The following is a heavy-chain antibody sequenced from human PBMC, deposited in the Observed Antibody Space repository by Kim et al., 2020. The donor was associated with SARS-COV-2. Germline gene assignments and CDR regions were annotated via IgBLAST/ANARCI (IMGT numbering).Heavy chain of an antibody. J-gene: IGHJ6*02. V-gene: IGHV3-66*01. Sequence: STYYADSVKSRFNISRDNSKNTLYLHMNSLRAEDTAVYYCARDLDYYGMDVWGQGTTVTVSS. CDR3: ARDLDYYGMDV. CDR2: ST.